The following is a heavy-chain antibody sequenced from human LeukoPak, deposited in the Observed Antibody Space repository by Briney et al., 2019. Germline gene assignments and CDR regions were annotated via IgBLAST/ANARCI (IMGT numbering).Heavy chain of an antibody. D-gene: IGHD3-10*01. CDR2: IYYSGST. CDR3: ASHQRGHLDY. V-gene: IGHV4-31*03. Sequence: SQTLSLTCTVSGGPISSGGYYWRWIRQHPGKGLEWIGYIYYSGSTYYNPSLKSRVTISVDTSKNQFSLKLSSVTAADTAVYYCASHQRGHLDYWGQGTLVTVSS. J-gene: IGHJ4*02. CDR1: GGPISSGGYY.